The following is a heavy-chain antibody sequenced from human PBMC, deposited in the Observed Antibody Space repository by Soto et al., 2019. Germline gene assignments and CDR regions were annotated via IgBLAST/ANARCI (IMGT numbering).Heavy chain of an antibody. Sequence: QVQLQESGPGLVKPSQTLSLTCSVSVDSISSVGYYWSWIRQHPGKGLEWIGYIYSTGNPYSSPSLNRRLNISVDTSKNQFSVKLSSVSVADTAVYYCARGLAARGAFDTWGLGTLVTVSS. J-gene: IGHJ4*02. CDR2: IYSTGNP. V-gene: IGHV4-31*03. D-gene: IGHD6-6*01. CDR1: VDSISSVGYY. CDR3: ARGLAARGAFDT.